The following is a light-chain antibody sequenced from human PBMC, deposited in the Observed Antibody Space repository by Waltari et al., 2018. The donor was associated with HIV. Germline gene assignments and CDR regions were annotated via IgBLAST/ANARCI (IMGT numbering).Light chain of an antibody. Sequence: QSVLTQPPSASGTPGQRVTISCYGRSSTVERNTVKCYQQFPGTTPKVVIYSSNQRPSGVPDRFSGARSGTSASLAISGLQSEDEAHYYCAAWDDSLDGYVFGPGTEVTVL. CDR2: SSN. CDR1: SSTVERNT. CDR3: AAWDDSLDGYV. J-gene: IGLJ1*01. V-gene: IGLV1-44*01.